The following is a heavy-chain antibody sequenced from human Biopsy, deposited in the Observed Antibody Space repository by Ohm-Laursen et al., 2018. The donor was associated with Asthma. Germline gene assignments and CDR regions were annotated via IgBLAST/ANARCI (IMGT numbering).Heavy chain of an antibody. D-gene: IGHD3-10*01. CDR1: GFTFSSYG. J-gene: IGHJ4*02. Sequence: SLRLSCAAPGFTFSSYGMHWVRQAPGKGLEWVAVILSAGRDKYYADSVKGRFTISRDNSKNTLYLHMHSLRAEDTAVYFCAKDRVRINSAYYFDYWGQGTLVTVSS. V-gene: IGHV3-30*18. CDR2: ILSAGRDK. CDR3: AKDRVRINSAYYFDY.